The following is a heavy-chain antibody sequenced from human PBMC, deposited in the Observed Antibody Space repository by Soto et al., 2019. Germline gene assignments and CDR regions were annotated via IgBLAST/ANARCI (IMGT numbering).Heavy chain of an antibody. J-gene: IGHJ4*02. CDR2: ISSSSSYI. CDR1: GFTFSSYS. V-gene: IGHV3-21*01. D-gene: IGHD3-3*01. CDR3: ARGFGDSIRNFWDY. Sequence: PGGSLRLSCAASGFTFSSYSMNWVRQAPGKGLEWVSSISSSSSYIYYADSVKGRFTISRDNAKNSLYLQMNSLRAEDTAVYYCARGFGDSIRNFWDYRGQGTLVTVSS.